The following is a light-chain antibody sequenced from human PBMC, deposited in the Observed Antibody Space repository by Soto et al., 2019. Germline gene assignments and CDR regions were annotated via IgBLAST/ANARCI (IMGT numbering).Light chain of an antibody. V-gene: IGLV2-14*01. CDR2: EVS. Sequence: QSALTQPRSVSGSPGQSVTISCAGTSSDVGGYDYVSWYQQHPGKAPKLMIFEVSHRPSGVSNRFSGSKSGNTASLTISGLQAEDEADYYCSSYTSSSTWVFGGGTKLTVL. CDR3: SSYTSSSTWV. J-gene: IGLJ3*02. CDR1: SSDVGGYDY.